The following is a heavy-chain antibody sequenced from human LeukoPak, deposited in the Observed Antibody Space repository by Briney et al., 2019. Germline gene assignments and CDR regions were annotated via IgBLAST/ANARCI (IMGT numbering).Heavy chain of an antibody. D-gene: IGHD2-2*01. Sequence: PGGSLRLSCAASGSTFSSYWMSWVRQAPGKGLEWVANIKQDGSEKYYVDSVKGRFTISRDNAKNSLYLQMNSLRAEDTAVYYCARDNPQLDAFDIWGQGTMVTVSA. CDR2: IKQDGSEK. CDR3: ARDNPQLDAFDI. CDR1: GSTFSSYW. V-gene: IGHV3-7*01. J-gene: IGHJ3*02.